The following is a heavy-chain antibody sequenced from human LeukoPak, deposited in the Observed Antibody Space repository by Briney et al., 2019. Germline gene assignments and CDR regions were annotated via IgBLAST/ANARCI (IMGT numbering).Heavy chain of an antibody. J-gene: IGHJ4*01. CDR3: AKNFKERPWVSDK. D-gene: IGHD6-25*01. CDR2: ISYDGSNK. Sequence: GGSLRLSCAASGFTFSTYGMHWVRQAPGKGLEWVADISYDGSNKYYGDSVKGRFTISRDNSKNTLYLQMNSLRAEDTAVYYCAKNFKERPWVSDKWGHGTLVTVSS. V-gene: IGHV3-30*18. CDR1: GFTFSTYG.